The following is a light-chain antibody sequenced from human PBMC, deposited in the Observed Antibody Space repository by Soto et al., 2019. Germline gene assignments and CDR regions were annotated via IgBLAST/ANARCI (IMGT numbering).Light chain of an antibody. Sequence: EIVLTQSSGTLSLSPGERATLSCRASQSVSSSYLAWYQQKPGQAPRLLIYGASSRAAGIPDRFAGSGSGTAFTLAISRLQPDDFATYYCQQYSSYSPYPFGQGTKVEI. J-gene: IGKJ2*01. V-gene: IGKV3-20*01. CDR3: QQYSSYSPYP. CDR1: QSVSSSY. CDR2: GAS.